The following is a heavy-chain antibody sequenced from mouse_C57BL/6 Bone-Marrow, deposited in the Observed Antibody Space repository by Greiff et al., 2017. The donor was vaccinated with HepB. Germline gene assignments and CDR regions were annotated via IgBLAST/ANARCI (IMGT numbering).Heavy chain of an antibody. Sequence: QVQLQQPGAELVKPGASVKMSCKASGYTFTSYWIPWVKQRPGQGLEWIGDIYPGSGSTNYNEKFKSKATLTVDTSSSTAYMQLSSLTSEDSAVSCCAKSPPFYFDVWGQGTTLTVSS. V-gene: IGHV1-55*01. CDR2: IYPGSGST. CDR3: AKSPPFYFDV. CDR1: GYTFTSYW. J-gene: IGHJ2*01.